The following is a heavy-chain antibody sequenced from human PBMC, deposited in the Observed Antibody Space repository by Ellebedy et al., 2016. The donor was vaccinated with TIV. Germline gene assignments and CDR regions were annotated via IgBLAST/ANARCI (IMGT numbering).Heavy chain of an antibody. CDR1: GGSFSGYY. D-gene: IGHD1-26*01. J-gene: IGHJ5*02. CDR3: VRGWRVGATMRMYWFDP. Sequence: MPGGSLRLSCAVYGGSFSGYYWSWIRQPPGKGLEWIGEINHSGSTNYNPSLKSRVTISVDTSKNQFSLKLSSVTAADTAVYYCVRGWRVGATMRMYWFDPWGQGTLVTVSS. V-gene: IGHV4-34*01. CDR2: INHSGST.